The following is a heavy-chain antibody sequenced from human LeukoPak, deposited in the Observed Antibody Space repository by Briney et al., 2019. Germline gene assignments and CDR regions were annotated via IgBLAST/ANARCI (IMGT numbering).Heavy chain of an antibody. CDR3: ARDSSSSAVGAFDI. Sequence: PGGSLRLSCAASGFTFSSYSMNWVRQAPGKGLEWVSSISSSSSYIYYADSVKGRFTISRDNAKNSLYLQMNSLRAEDTAVYYCARDSSSSAVGAFDIWGQGTMVTVSS. CDR2: ISSSSSYI. V-gene: IGHV3-21*01. CDR1: GFTFSSYS. J-gene: IGHJ3*02. D-gene: IGHD6-6*01.